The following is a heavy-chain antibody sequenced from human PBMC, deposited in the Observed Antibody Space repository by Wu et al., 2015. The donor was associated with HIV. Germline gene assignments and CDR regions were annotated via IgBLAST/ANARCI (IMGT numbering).Heavy chain of an antibody. D-gene: IGHD3-10*01. CDR1: GYTFTGYY. CDR2: INPNSGGT. V-gene: IGHV1-2*02. Sequence: QVQLVQSGAEVKKPGASVKVSCKASGYTFTGYYMHWVRQAPGQGLEWMGWINPNSGGTNYAQKFQGRVTMTRDTSISTAYMELSRLRSDDTAVYYCARVVTYGSGSYYHNWFDPWGQGNPGHRLL. J-gene: IGHJ5*02. CDR3: ARVVTYGSGSYYHNWFDP.